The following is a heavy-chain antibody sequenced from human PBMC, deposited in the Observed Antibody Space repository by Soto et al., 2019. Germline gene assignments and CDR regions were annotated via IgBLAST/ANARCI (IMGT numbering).Heavy chain of an antibody. V-gene: IGHV3-30-3*01. Sequence: QVQLVESGGGVVQPGRSLRLSCAASGFSFTSYALHWVRQAPGKGLEWLAVVSNDGITTFYTNSVKGRFTISRDNSENTVSLQINSLSVDDTAVYHCARSHTSSSGEALDYWGQGTLVTVSS. CDR3: ARSHTSSSGEALDY. J-gene: IGHJ4*02. CDR2: VSNDGITT. CDR1: GFSFTSYA. D-gene: IGHD6-6*01.